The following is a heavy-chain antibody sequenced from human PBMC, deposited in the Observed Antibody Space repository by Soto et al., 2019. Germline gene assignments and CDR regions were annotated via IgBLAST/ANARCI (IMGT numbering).Heavy chain of an antibody. Sequence: EVQLAESGGGLVQPGGSLRLSCAASGFQFSSYEMNWVRQAPGKGLEWVAHISHSGATIFYTDSVKGRFTISRDNTNNSLSLQMNSLRADDTAIYYCARGAFWYTTSTTDDAFDVWGQGPVVTVSS. J-gene: IGHJ3*01. CDR3: ARGAFWYTTSTTDDAFDV. CDR2: ISHSGATI. D-gene: IGHD6-6*01. V-gene: IGHV3-48*03. CDR1: GFQFSSYE.